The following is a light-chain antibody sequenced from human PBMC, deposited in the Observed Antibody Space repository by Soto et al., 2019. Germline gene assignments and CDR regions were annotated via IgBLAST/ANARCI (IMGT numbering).Light chain of an antibody. CDR1: SSDVGGYDY. J-gene: IGLJ2*01. V-gene: IGLV2-14*03. Sequence: QSALTQPASVSGSPGQSITISCTGTSSDVGGYDYVSWYQQHPGKAPKLMIYDVTNRPSGVSTRFSASKSGNTASLTISGLQAEDEDDYYCCSFSSITTRIFGGGTKLTVL. CDR2: DVT. CDR3: CSFSSITTRI.